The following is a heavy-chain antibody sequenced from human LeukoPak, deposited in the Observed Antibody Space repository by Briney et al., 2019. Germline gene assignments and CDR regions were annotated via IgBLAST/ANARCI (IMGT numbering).Heavy chain of an antibody. J-gene: IGHJ4*02. V-gene: IGHV6-1*01. Sequence: SQTLSLTCGVSGDSVTSNSAAWNWIRQSPSRDLKWLGRTYYSSKWYNHYALSVKSRITINPDTSKNQFYLQLNSVTPEDTALYYCVREKGYTSDWSNRWFDYWGQGTLVTVSS. CDR2: TYYSSKWYN. CDR1: GDSVTSNSAA. CDR3: VREKGYTSDWSNRWFDY. D-gene: IGHD6-19*01.